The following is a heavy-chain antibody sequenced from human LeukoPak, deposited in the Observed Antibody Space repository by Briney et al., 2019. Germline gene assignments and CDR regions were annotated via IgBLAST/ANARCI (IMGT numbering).Heavy chain of an antibody. CDR1: GGSISSYY. V-gene: IGHV4-59*01. D-gene: IGHD2-2*01. J-gene: IGHJ5*02. Sequence: SETLPLTCTVSGGSISSYYWSWIRQPPGKGLEWIGYIYYSGSTNYNPSLKSRVTISVDTSKNQFSLKLSSVTAAGTAVYYCARGPYCSSTSCPGDWFDPWGQGTLVTVSS. CDR3: ARGPYCSSTSCPGDWFDP. CDR2: IYYSGST.